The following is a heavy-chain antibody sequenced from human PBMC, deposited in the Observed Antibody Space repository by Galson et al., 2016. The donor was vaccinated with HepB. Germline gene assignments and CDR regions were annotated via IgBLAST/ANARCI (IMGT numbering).Heavy chain of an antibody. D-gene: IGHD1-1*01. CDR3: AMDGTGFTD. CDR2: IYSAGST. CDR1: GFTVGNNF. V-gene: IGHV3-53*01. J-gene: IGHJ4*02. Sequence: YLRLPCAVSGFTVGNNFMSCVRQAPGTGREWVSLIYSAGSTVYADSVRGRFTISRDNSKNTMYLHMNSLTTEDTANYYCAMDGTGFTDWGQGTRVTVTS.